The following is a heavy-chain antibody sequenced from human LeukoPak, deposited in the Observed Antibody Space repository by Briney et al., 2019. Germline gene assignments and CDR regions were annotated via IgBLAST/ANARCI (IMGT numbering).Heavy chain of an antibody. CDR2: INPNSGGT. CDR3: ARANPWYQLLLPPDY. CDR1: GYTFTGYY. V-gene: IGHV1-2*02. D-gene: IGHD2-2*01. Sequence: ASVKVSCKASGYTFTGYYMHWVRQAPGQGREWMGWINPNSGGTNYAQKFQGRVTMTRDMSISTAYMELSRLRSDDTAVYYCARANPWYQLLLPPDYWGQGTLVTVSS. J-gene: IGHJ4*02.